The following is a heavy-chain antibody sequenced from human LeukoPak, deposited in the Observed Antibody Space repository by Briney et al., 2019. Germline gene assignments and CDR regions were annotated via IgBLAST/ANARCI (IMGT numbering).Heavy chain of an antibody. V-gene: IGHV4-34*01. CDR2: INHSGST. Sequence: SETLSLTCAVYGGSFSGYYWSWIRQPPGEGLEWIGEINHSGSTNYNPSLKSRVTISVDTSKNQFSLKLSSVTAADTAVYYCARGATGTDKFDYWGQGTLVTVSS. J-gene: IGHJ4*02. D-gene: IGHD1-1*01. CDR3: ARGATGTDKFDY. CDR1: GGSFSGYY.